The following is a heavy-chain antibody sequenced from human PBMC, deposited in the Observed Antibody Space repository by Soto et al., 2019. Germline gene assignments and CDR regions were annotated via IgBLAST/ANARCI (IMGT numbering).Heavy chain of an antibody. CDR1: GGSISSYY. D-gene: IGHD2-21*01. J-gene: IGHJ6*02. CDR2: IFYSGST. Sequence: SETLSLTCTVSGGSISSYYWSWIRQPPGKGLEWIGYIFYSGSTKYNPSLKSRVTISVDTSKTQFSLNLKSVTAADTAVYYCAIDKGPYDSGMDAWGQGTTVTVSS. V-gene: IGHV4-59*01. CDR3: AIDKGPYDSGMDA.